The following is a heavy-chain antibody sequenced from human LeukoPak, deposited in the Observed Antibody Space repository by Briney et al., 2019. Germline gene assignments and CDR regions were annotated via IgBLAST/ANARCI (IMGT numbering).Heavy chain of an antibody. D-gene: IGHD3-10*01. Sequence: GSLRLSCAASRFTFSSYAMSWVRQAPGKGLEWVSTISGSGGVTDYADSVKGRFTISRDNSKNTLYLQMNSLRAEDTAVYYCARAGNYYETPFDYWGQGSLVTVSS. V-gene: IGHV3-23*01. J-gene: IGHJ4*02. CDR2: ISGSGGVT. CDR1: RFTFSSYA. CDR3: ARAGNYYETPFDY.